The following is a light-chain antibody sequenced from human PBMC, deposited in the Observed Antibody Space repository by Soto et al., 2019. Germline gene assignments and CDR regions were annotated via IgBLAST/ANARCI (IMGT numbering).Light chain of an antibody. CDR3: QQYGNFPYT. Sequence: EIVLTQSXGXLXXXPXXXSTLSCXASQSVNSNYLAWYQQKPGQAPRLLIYGASSRATGVPDRVSGSGSGTDFTLTINRLEPEDFAVYYCQQYGNFPYTFGQGTKVDIK. CDR1: QSVNSNY. CDR2: GAS. J-gene: IGKJ2*01. V-gene: IGKV3-20*01.